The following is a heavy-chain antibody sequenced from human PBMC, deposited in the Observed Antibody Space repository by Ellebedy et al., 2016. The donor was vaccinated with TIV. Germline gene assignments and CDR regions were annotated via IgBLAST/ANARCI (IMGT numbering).Heavy chain of an antibody. CDR2: IWYDGSNK. Sequence: PGGSLRLSCAASGFTFSSYGMNWVRQAPGKGLEWVAVIWYDGSNKYYADSVKGRFTISRDNSKNTLYLQMNSLRAEDTAVYYCATSTIVGVALFDYWGQGTLVTVSS. CDR1: GFTFSSYG. J-gene: IGHJ4*02. V-gene: IGHV3-33*01. D-gene: IGHD3-16*01. CDR3: ATSTIVGVALFDY.